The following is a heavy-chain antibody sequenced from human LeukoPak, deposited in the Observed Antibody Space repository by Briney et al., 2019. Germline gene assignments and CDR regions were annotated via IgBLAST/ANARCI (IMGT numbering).Heavy chain of an antibody. CDR2: INPNCGGT. CDR1: GYTFTGYY. CDR3: ARYQISGSGSYNWFDP. V-gene: IGHV1-2*02. Sequence: ASVKVSCKASGYTFTGYYMHWVRQAPGQGLEWMGWINPNCGGTNYAQKFQGRVTMTRDTSISTAYMELSRLRSDDTAVYYCARYQISGSGSYNWFDPWGQGTLVTVSS. D-gene: IGHD3-10*01. J-gene: IGHJ5*02.